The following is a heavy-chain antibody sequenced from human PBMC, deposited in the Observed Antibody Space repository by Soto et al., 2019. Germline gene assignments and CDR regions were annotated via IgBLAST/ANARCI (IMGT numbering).Heavy chain of an antibody. Sequence: QVQFQESGPGLVKPSEPLSLTCIVSGGSIDNYYCSWFRQPPGKALEWIGYISYTGYSANNFSLKRRVTMSMDTSKTQFYLTLESVTATDTAVYYCARHGFGPLHGLVDVWGQGTTVIVSS. CDR2: ISYTGYS. CDR3: ARHGFGPLHGLVDV. CDR1: GGSIDNYY. D-gene: IGHD3-10*01. V-gene: IGHV4-59*08. J-gene: IGHJ6*02.